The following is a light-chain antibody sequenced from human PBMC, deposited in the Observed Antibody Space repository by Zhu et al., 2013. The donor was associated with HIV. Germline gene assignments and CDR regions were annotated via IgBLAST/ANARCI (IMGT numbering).Light chain of an antibody. CDR2: GAS. V-gene: IGKV1-5*03. CDR3: QQYDSYPLT. Sequence: DIQVTQSPSTLSASVGDRVTITCRASQAISYSLAWYQQKPGKVPQLLIYGASTLEVGVPSRFSGSGSGTEFTLTISSLQPDDFATYHCQQYDSYPLTFGGGTKVEIK. CDR1: QAISYS. J-gene: IGKJ4*01.